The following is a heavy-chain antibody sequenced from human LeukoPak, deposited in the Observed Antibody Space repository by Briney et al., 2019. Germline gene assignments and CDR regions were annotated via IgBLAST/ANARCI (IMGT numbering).Heavy chain of an antibody. CDR3: ARVEASGYDYGAFDY. V-gene: IGHV3-7*01. D-gene: IGHD5-12*01. CDR1: GFTFTNYW. J-gene: IGHJ4*02. CDR2: IKQDGSEK. Sequence: GGSLRLSCAASGFTFTNYWMSWVRQAPGKGLEWVANIKQDGSEKYYVDSVKGRFTISRDNAKNSLYLQMNSLRAEDTAVYYCARVEASGYDYGAFDYWGQGTLVTVSS.